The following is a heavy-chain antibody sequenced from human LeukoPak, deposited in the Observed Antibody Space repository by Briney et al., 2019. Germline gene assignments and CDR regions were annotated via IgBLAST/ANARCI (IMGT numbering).Heavy chain of an antibody. J-gene: IGHJ4*02. Sequence: GGSLRLSCAASGFTFSSYAMHWVRQAPGKGLEYVSAISSNGGSTYYANSVKGRFTISRDNSKNTLYLQMGSLRAEDMAVYYCARAEDSSGYSPTDYWGQGTLVTVSS. D-gene: IGHD3-22*01. CDR3: ARAEDSSGYSPTDY. CDR1: GFTFSSYA. CDR2: ISSNGGST. V-gene: IGHV3-64*01.